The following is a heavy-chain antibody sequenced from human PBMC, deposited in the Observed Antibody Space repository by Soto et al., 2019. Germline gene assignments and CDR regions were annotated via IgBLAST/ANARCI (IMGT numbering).Heavy chain of an antibody. Sequence: GGSLRLSCAASGFTFSGSAMHWVRQASGKGLEWVGRIRSKANSYATAYAASVKGRFAISRDDSKNTQYLQMNSLKTEDTAVYYCPRHIPLARRSGSYYSYSMHVWGQGTTVTVSS. V-gene: IGHV3-73*01. D-gene: IGHD1-1*01. CDR2: IRSKANSYAT. CDR1: GFTFSGSA. J-gene: IGHJ6*02. CDR3: PRHIPLARRSGSYYSYSMHV.